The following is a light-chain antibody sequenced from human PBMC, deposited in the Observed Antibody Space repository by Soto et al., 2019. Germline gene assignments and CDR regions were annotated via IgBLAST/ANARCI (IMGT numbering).Light chain of an antibody. CDR1: QSISSW. V-gene: IGKV1-5*03. Sequence: DIQLTQSPSTLSASVGDRVTITCRASQSISSWLAWYQQKPGKAPKFLIYKTSNLESGVPSRFSGSGYGTEFTLNISSLQPDDFATYYCQYYNNYCWTFGQGTKVEIK. CDR3: QYYNNYCWT. CDR2: KTS. J-gene: IGKJ1*01.